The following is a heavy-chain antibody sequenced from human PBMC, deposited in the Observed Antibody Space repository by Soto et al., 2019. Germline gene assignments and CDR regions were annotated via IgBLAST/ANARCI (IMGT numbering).Heavy chain of an antibody. D-gene: IGHD6-6*01. Sequence: ASVKVSCKASGYTFTGYYMHWVRQAPGQGREWMGWINPNSGGTNYAHKFQGRVTMTRDTXIRAAYMELSRLRSDDTAVYYCARALKRFSYSSSSFDYWGQGTLVTVSS. CDR2: INPNSGGT. CDR1: GYTFTGYY. J-gene: IGHJ4*02. CDR3: ARALKRFSYSSSSFDY. V-gene: IGHV1-2*07.